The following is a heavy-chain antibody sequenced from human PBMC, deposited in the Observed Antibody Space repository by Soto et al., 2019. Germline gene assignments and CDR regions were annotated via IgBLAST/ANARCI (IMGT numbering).Heavy chain of an antibody. CDR2: ISGSGDNT. D-gene: IGHD2-2*01. CDR1: GFTFRDYA. J-gene: IGHJ4*02. V-gene: IGHV3-23*01. CDR3: ARALPSWSGGGHFDC. Sequence: EVQLLESGGGLVQPGGSLRLSCAASGFTFRDYAMSWVRQAPGKGLEWVSAISGSGDNTYYADSVKGRFTISRDNSKNTLSLQVAFLGAEDTAVYYCARALPSWSGGGHFDCWGQGALVTVS.